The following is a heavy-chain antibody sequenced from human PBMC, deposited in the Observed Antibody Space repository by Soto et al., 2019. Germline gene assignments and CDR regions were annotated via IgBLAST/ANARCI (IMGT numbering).Heavy chain of an antibody. V-gene: IGHV3-23*01. Sequence: EVQLLESGGGLVQPGGSLRLSCAASGFTFSSYAMSWVRQAPGKGLEWVSAISGSGGSTYYADSVKGRFTISRDNSKNTLYLQMNSLRAEDTAVYYCAKEGGKNYYGSGDAFDIWGQGTMVTVSS. CDR3: AKEGGKNYYGSGDAFDI. D-gene: IGHD3-10*01. J-gene: IGHJ3*02. CDR2: ISGSGGST. CDR1: GFTFSSYA.